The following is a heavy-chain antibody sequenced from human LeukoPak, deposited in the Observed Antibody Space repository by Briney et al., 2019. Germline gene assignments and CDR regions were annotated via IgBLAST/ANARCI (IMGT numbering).Heavy chain of an antibody. J-gene: IGHJ4*02. D-gene: IGHD2-15*01. CDR1: GYTFTSYD. CDR2: MNPNSGNT. V-gene: IGHV1-8*01. CDR3: AKKRGFCSGVSCSPTDY. Sequence: GASVKVSCKASGYTFTSYDINWVRQTTGQGLEWMGWMNPNSGNTGYAQKFQGRVTMTRNTSISTAYMELSSLRSEDTAVYYCAKKRGFCSGVSCSPTDYWGQGTLVTVS.